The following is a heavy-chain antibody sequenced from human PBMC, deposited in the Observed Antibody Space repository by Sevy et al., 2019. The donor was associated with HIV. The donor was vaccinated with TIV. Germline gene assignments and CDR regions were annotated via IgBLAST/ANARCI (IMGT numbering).Heavy chain of an antibody. J-gene: IGHJ6*02. V-gene: IGHV4-59*01. CDR1: GDSISSYY. D-gene: IGHD6-13*01. CDR2: FFYSGST. CDR3: ARGIAAPRGMDV. Sequence: SETLSLTCTVSGDSISSYYWSWIRQPPGKGLEWIGYFFYSGSTNYNPSLKSRVTISVDTTKNQVSPKVRSVTAADTAVYYCARGIAAPRGMDVWGQGTTVTVSS.